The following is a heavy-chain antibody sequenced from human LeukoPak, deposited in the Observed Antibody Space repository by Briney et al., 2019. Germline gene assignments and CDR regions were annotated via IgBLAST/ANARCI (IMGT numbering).Heavy chain of an antibody. J-gene: IGHJ2*01. CDR1: GFTFSRYW. CDR3: ARGVPSILYWYFHL. V-gene: IGHV3-7*02. D-gene: IGHD3-3*01. CDR2: IKQDGTEK. Sequence: GGSLRLSCAASGFTFSRYWMSWVRQAPGKGLEWVANIKQDGTEKYYVDSVRGRFTISRDSAKDSLYLQMNSLRAEDTAVYYCARGVPSILYWYFHLWGRGTLVTVSS.